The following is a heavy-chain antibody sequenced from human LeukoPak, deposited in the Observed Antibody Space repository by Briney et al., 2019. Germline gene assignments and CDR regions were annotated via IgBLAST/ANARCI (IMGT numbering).Heavy chain of an antibody. CDR2: INHSGST. V-gene: IGHV4-34*01. D-gene: IGHD5-12*01. CDR3: ARYQSWILDY. CDR1: GGSFSGYY. J-gene: IGHJ4*02. Sequence: KPSETLSLTCAVYGGSFSGYYWSWIRQPPGKGLEWIGEINHSGSTNYNPSLKSRVTISVDTSKNQFSLKLSSVTAADTAVYYCARYQSWILDYWGQGTLVTVSS.